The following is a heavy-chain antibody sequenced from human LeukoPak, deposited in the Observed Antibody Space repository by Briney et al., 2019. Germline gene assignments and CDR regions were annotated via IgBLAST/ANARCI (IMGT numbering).Heavy chain of an antibody. V-gene: IGHV3-33*06. Sequence: GGSLRLSCATSGFTFSHYGMHWVRQAPGKGLKWVAVIWSDGTNTYYGDPVKGRCTISRDNFQRTVYLQMNSLRAEDTAVYYCAKDAQRGFDYSNSLDKWGQGTLVTASS. D-gene: IGHD4-11*01. CDR1: GFTFSHYG. CDR3: AKDAQRGFDYSNSLDK. CDR2: IWSDGTNT. J-gene: IGHJ4*02.